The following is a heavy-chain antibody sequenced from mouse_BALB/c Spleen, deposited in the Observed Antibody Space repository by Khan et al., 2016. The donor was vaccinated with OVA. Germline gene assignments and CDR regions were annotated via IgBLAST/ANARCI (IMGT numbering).Heavy chain of an antibody. CDR3: ARRGYDYGRGALFAY. J-gene: IGHJ3*01. D-gene: IGHD2-4*01. V-gene: IGHV2-2*02. Sequence: VQLVESGPGLVAPSQSLSITCTVSGFSLDKYSIHWIRQSPGKGLEWLGVIWSAGSTDYNAAFISRLTITKDNSRSQVFFQVNSLQPNDPAIYYWARRGYDYGRGALFAYWGQGTLVTVSA. CDR2: IWSAGST. CDR1: GFSLDKYS.